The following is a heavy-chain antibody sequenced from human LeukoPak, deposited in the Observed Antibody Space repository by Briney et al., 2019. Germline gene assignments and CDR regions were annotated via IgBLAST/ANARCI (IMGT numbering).Heavy chain of an antibody. CDR1: GFTVSSNY. Sequence: PGGSLRLSCAASGFTVSSNYMSWVRQAPGKGLEWVSVIYSGGSTYYADSVKGRFTISRDNSKNTLCLQMDSLRAEDTAVYYCARGGPGYDILAGYRMLDYWGQGTLVTVSS. V-gene: IGHV3-66*01. CDR2: IYSGGST. D-gene: IGHD3-9*01. J-gene: IGHJ4*02. CDR3: ARGGPGYDILAGYRMLDY.